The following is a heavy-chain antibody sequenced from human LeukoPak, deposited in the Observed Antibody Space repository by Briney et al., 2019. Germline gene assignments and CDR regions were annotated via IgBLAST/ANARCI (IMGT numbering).Heavy chain of an antibody. V-gene: IGHV3-21*01. D-gene: IGHD3-22*01. CDR3: VKGELYYGSRGFDS. Sequence: PGGSLRLSCAASGFVFSRHSMNWVRQAPGKGLEWVSSISTSSNYIYYGDSVKGRFTVSRDNARRSLHLQMNSLRAEDTAMYYCVKGELYYGSRGFDSWGQGTRVTVSS. CDR1: GFVFSRHS. CDR2: ISTSSNYI. J-gene: IGHJ4*02.